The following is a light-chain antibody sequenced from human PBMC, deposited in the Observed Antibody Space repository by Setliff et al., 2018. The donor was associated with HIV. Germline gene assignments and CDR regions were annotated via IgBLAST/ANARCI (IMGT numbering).Light chain of an antibody. CDR3: CSYAGTDTFVV. CDR2: EVN. V-gene: IGLV2-23*02. CDR1: INNIGSYNR. J-gene: IGLJ1*01. Sequence: LTQPPSVYWSPGQSIIISCTGTINNIGSYNRVSWYQQRPGTAPKLIIFEVNKRPSGVSNRFSGSKSGSTASLAISGLQADDEGDYYCCSYAGTDTFVVFGTGTKVTVL.